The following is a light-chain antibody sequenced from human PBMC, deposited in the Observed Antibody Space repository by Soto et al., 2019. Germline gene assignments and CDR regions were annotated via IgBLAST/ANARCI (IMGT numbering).Light chain of an antibody. CDR3: QQCNNWPPT. J-gene: IGKJ1*01. CDR2: GSS. V-gene: IGKV3-15*01. CDR1: QTIDNT. Sequence: EIVMTQSPATLSVSPGERATLSCRASQTIDNTLAWYQRKPGQAPRLLIYGSSTRATGIPARFSGSGSGTDFTLTISSLQSEDFAVYYCQQCNNWPPTFGQGTKVDIK.